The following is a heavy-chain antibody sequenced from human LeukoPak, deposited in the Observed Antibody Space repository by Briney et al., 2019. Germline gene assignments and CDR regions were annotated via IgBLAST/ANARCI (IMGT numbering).Heavy chain of an antibody. D-gene: IGHD6-13*01. J-gene: IGHJ4*02. CDR2: VYNSGDT. Sequence: SETLSLTCTVSGGSTSSDYWSWIRQSPGKGLEWVGYVYNSGDTGKNPSLKSRVTILLDTSKNQCSLKLTSVSAADTAVYCCARGRGSSSWYYFDYWGQGTLVTVSS. CDR3: ARGRGSSSWYYFDY. V-gene: IGHV4-59*08. CDR1: GGSTSSDY.